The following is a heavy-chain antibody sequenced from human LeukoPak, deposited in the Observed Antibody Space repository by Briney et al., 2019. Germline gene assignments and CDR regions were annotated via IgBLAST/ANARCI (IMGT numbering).Heavy chain of an antibody. CDR2: IKQDGSEK. J-gene: IGHJ6*03. Sequence: GGSLRLSCAASGFSLSSYAMSWVRQAPGKGLEWVANIKQDGSEKYYVDSVKGRFTISRDNAKNSLYLQMNSLRAEDTAVYYCARGVYLDYGDYERDYYYMDVWGKGTTVTISS. D-gene: IGHD4-17*01. CDR3: ARGVYLDYGDYERDYYYMDV. CDR1: GFSLSSYA. V-gene: IGHV3-7*01.